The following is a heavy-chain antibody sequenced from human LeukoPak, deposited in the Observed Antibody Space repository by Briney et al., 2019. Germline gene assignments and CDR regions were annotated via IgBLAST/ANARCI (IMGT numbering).Heavy chain of an antibody. V-gene: IGHV3-30*18. CDR2: ISYDGSNK. CDR3: AKDGGYCSSTSCYRLDYYYGMDV. D-gene: IGHD2-2*01. Sequence: GGSLRLSCAASGFSFSSYGMHWVRQAPGKGLEWVAVISYDGSNKYYADSVKGRFTISRDNSKNTLYLQMNSLRAEDTAVYYCAKDGGYCSSTSCYRLDYYYGMDVWGQGTTVTVSS. J-gene: IGHJ6*02. CDR1: GFSFSSYG.